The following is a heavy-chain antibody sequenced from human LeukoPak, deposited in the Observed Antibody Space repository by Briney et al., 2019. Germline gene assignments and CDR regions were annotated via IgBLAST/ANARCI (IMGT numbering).Heavy chain of an antibody. CDR1: GGSISSYV. CDR2: VYYSGST. CDR3: ARVLDLSKRGLDAFDI. Sequence: PSETLSLTCTVSGGSISSYVWSWIRQHPGKGLEWIGYVYYSGSTNYNPSLKSRVTISVDTSKKQFSLKLSSATAADTAVYYCARVLDLSKRGLDAFDIWGQGTMVTVSS. D-gene: IGHD3-16*01. J-gene: IGHJ3*02. V-gene: IGHV4-59*01.